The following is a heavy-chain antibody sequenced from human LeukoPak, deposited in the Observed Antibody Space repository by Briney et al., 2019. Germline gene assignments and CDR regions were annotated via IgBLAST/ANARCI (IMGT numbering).Heavy chain of an antibody. D-gene: IGHD5-18*01. V-gene: IGHV4-4*07. J-gene: IGHJ4*02. CDR2: IYSSGST. Sequence: SETLSLTCTVSGGSISSYYWTWLRQPAGKALEWIGRIYSSGSTDYTPSLKSRVTMSVDTSKNQFSLKVRSVTAADTAVYYCARGSGYTYGQPLDSWGQGTLVTVPS. CDR3: ARGSGYTYGQPLDS. CDR1: GGSISSYY.